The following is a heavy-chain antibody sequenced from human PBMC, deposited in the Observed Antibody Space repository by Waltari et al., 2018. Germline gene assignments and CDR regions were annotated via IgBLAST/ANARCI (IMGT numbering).Heavy chain of an antibody. J-gene: IGHJ4*02. V-gene: IGHV6-1*01. CDR2: TYYRSKLYN. D-gene: IGHD4-17*01. Sequence: QVQLQQSGPGLVKPSQTLSLTCSISGDSVSSNSAAWNWIRQSPWRGLEWLGRTYYRSKLYNDYAVSVKSRITINPDTSKTQFSLQLNSVTPEDTAVYYCARDEGDYGDRIIDYWGQGTLVTVSS. CDR1: GDSVSSNSAA. CDR3: ARDEGDYGDRIIDY.